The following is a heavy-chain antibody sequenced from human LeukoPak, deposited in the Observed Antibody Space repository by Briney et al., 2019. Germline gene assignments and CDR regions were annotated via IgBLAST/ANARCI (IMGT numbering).Heavy chain of an antibody. D-gene: IGHD5-12*01. CDR1: GFTFTTYT. J-gene: IGHJ5*02. V-gene: IGHV3-30*04. CDR2: ALYDGEAK. Sequence: PGGSLRLSCAASGFTFTTYTLHWVRQAPGKGLEWVAVALYDGEAKYYADSVKGRFTISRDNSKKTLYLQMNSLRAEDTALYYCAKEQRGYSGYMVGSCFDPWGQGTLVTVSS. CDR3: AKEQRGYSGYMVGSCFDP.